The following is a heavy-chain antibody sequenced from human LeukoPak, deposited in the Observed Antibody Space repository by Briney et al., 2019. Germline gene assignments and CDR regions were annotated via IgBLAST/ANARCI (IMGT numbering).Heavy chain of an antibody. CDR3: TSGEMSAFDF. CDR2: IRSCTSGGTA. V-gene: IGHV3-15*01. CDR1: GFTFNDAW. D-gene: IGHD1-26*01. Sequence: GGSLRLSCAGSGTSGTSGFTFNDAWMNWVRQAPGKGLEWLGRIRSCTSGGTANYAAPARGRFIISRDDSKKTVYLQMRTLKTEDTAMYYCTSGEMSAFDFWGQGTMVTVSS. J-gene: IGHJ3*01.